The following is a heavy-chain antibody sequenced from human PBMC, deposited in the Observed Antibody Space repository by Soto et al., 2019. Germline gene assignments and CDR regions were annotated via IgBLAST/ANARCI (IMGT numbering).Heavy chain of an antibody. CDR3: ARSIAAAVDFDY. V-gene: IGHV1-18*01. Sequence: QVQLVQSGAEVKKPGASVKVSCKASGYTFTSYGISWVRQAPGQGLEWMGWISAYSGSTNYAPKLQGRVTMTTDTSTSTADMVLLSLRSDDAAVYYCARSIAAAVDFDYWGQGTLVTVSS. D-gene: IGHD6-13*01. CDR2: ISAYSGST. J-gene: IGHJ4*02. CDR1: GYTFTSYG.